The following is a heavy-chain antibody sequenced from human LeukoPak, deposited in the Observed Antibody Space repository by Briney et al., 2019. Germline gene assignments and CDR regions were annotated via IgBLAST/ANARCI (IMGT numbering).Heavy chain of an antibody. CDR3: AKRYSSSWYVDY. J-gene: IGHJ4*02. Sequence: GGSLRLSCAASGFTFSTYDMRWVRQPAGKGLEWVSTIGADAETYYPGSVRGRFTISRDNSKNTLYLQMNSLRAEDTAVYYCAKRYSSSWYVDYWGQGTLVTVSS. V-gene: IGHV3-13*01. D-gene: IGHD6-13*01. CDR2: IGADAET. CDR1: GFTFSTYD.